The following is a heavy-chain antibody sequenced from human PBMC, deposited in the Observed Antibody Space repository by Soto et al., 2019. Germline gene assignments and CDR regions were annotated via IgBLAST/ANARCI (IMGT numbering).Heavy chain of an antibody. CDR3: ASAPPIFY. CDR1: GGSVSSGGYS. CDR2: IHHSVST. Sequence: QLQLQESGSKLVKPSQTLSLTCAVSGGSVSSGGYSWSWMRQPPRRDLEWIGYIHHSVSTYYNPSPKRGVTISVDRSKNQLSLKLSSVTAADTAVYDCASAPPIFYWGQGTLVTVSS. V-gene: IGHV4-30-2*01. D-gene: IGHD3-9*01. J-gene: IGHJ4*02.